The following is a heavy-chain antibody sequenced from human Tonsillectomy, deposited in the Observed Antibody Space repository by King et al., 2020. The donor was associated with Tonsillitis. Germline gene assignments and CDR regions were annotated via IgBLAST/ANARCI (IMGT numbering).Heavy chain of an antibody. J-gene: IGHJ4*02. D-gene: IGHD6-19*01. CDR2: IKSKADGGTT. V-gene: IGHV3-15*01. CDR1: GFTFNSAW. CDR3: TTDRAVAGTGFDY. Sequence: VQLVESGGGLVEPGGSLRLSCAASGFTFNSAWMSWVRQTPGKGLEWVGRIKSKADGGTTDSDAPVKGRFTISRDDSKNTLYLQMNRLKTEDTAVYYCTTDRAVAGTGFDYWGQGTLVTVSS.